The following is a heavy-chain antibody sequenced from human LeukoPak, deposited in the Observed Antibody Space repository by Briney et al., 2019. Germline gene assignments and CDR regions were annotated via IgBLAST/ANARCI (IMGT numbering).Heavy chain of an antibody. CDR1: GGSISSYH. CDR3: ARGAVAGHYYYYYGMDV. Sequence: SETLSLTCTVSGGSISSYHWSWIRQPAGKGLEWIGRIYTSGSTNYNPSLKSRVTMSVDTSKDQFSLKLSSVTAADTAVYYCARGAVAGHYYYYYGMDVWGQGTTVTVSS. D-gene: IGHD6-19*01. V-gene: IGHV4-4*07. J-gene: IGHJ6*02. CDR2: IYTSGST.